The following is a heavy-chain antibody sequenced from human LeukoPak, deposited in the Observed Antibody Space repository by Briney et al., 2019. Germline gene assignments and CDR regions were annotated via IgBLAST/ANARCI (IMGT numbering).Heavy chain of an antibody. V-gene: IGHV6-1*01. CDR2: TYYRSKWYN. Sequence: SQTLSLTCVISGDSVSSNSAAWNWIRQSPSRGLEWLGRTYYRSKWYNDYAVSVRSRITINPDTSKNQFSLKLSSVTAADTAVYYCARVDIGYYDSSGYLLYYYYYMDVWGKGTTVTVSS. CDR1: GDSVSSNSAA. D-gene: IGHD3-22*01. CDR3: ARVDIGYYDSSGYLLYYYYYMDV. J-gene: IGHJ6*03.